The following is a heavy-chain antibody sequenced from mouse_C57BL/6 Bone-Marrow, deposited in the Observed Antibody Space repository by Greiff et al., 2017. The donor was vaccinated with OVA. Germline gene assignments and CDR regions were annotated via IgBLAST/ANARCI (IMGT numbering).Heavy chain of an antibody. J-gene: IGHJ3*01. D-gene: IGHD4-1*01. CDR1: GYTFTDYY. V-gene: IGHV1-26*01. Sequence: VQLQQSGPELVKPGASVKISCKASGYTFTDYYMNWVKQSHGKSLEWIGDINPNNGGTSYNQKFKGKATLTVDKSSSTAYMELRGLTSEDSAVYYCARGLGFAYWGQGTLVTVSA. CDR2: INPNNGGT. CDR3: ARGLGFAY.